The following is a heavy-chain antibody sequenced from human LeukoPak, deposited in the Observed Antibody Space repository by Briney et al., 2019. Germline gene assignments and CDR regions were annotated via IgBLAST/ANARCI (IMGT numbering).Heavy chain of an antibody. V-gene: IGHV3-48*03. D-gene: IGHD3-16*01. CDR1: RFTFSSYE. Sequence: PGGSLRLSCAASRFTFSSYEMNWVSQAPGKGLGWVSYISGSGIKHYADSVKARFTISRDNAKNSLYLQMNSLRAGDTAVYYCAKVSSLITFGGVIDYWGQGTLVTVSS. CDR3: AKVSSLITFGGVIDY. J-gene: IGHJ4*02. CDR2: ISGSGIK.